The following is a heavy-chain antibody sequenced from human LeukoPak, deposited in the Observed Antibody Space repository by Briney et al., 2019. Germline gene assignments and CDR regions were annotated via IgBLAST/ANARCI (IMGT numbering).Heavy chain of an antibody. D-gene: IGHD1-7*01. V-gene: IGHV1-24*01. CDR1: GYTLTELS. Sequence: ASVKVSCKVSGYTLTELSMHWVRQAPGKGREWMGGFDPEDGETIYAQKFQGRVTMTEDTSTETAYMELSSLRSEDTAVYYCATDGTGVITGTTRFRRGDAFDIWGQGTMVTVSS. CDR3: ATDGTGVITGTTRFRRGDAFDI. CDR2: FDPEDGET. J-gene: IGHJ3*02.